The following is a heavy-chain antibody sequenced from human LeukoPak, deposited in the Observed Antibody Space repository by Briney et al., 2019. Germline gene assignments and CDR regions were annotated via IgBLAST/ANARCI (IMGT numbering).Heavy chain of an antibody. V-gene: IGHV4-38-2*02. Sequence: QPSETLSLTCTVSGYSISSGYYWGWIRQPPGKGLEWIGRIYHSGSTYYNPSLKSRVTISVDTSKNQFSLKLSSVTAADTAVYYCARGTTLGSSSPFDYWGQGTLVTVSS. J-gene: IGHJ4*02. CDR3: ARGTTLGSSSPFDY. CDR2: IYHSGST. D-gene: IGHD6-6*01. CDR1: GYSISSGYY.